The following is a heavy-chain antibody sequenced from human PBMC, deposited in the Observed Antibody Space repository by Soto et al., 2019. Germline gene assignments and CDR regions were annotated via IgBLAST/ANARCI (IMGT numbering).Heavy chain of an antibody. Sequence: PGGSLRLSCAASGFTFSSYAMSWVRQAPGKGLEWVSAISGSGGSTYYADSVKGRFTISRDNSKNTLFLQMNSLRDEDTAIYYCAKGMTPVGWYEFEYWGQGTVVTVSS. CDR3: AKGMTPVGWYEFEY. CDR1: GFTFSSYA. CDR2: ISGSGGST. J-gene: IGHJ4*02. D-gene: IGHD6-19*01. V-gene: IGHV3-23*01.